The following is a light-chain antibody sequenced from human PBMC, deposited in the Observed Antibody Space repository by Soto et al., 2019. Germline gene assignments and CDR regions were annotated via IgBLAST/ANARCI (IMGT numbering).Light chain of an antibody. CDR2: GAY. Sequence: IVLTHSPATLSTPPVGGTNLSFMASQILSKSLVWYQQKPGQANRLLIDGAYNRATGIPARFSGSGSGTDFTLTIRSIEPEDFAVYFCKKRSSWHLKVGGGNKVDIK. CDR1: QILSKS. J-gene: IGKJ4*01. V-gene: IGKV3-11*01. CDR3: KKRSSWHLK.